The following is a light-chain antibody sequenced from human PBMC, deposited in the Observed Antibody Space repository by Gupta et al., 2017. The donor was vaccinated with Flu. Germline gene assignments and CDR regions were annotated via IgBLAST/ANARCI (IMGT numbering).Light chain of an antibody. Sequence: VAPVQTARITSADAEHNQYTYWDHQKRGQALVLLIYKDTERPAGSPDRFSASGSGTTVTLTIQGVQAEDEGDYDCQAANSTAWVFGGGTKLTVL. CDR3: QAANSTAWV. J-gene: IGLJ3*02. CDR2: KDT. CDR1: AEHNQY. V-gene: IGLV3-25*03.